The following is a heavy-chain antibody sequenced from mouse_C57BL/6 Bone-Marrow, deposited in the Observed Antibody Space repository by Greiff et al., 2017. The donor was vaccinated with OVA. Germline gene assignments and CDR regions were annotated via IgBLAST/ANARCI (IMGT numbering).Heavy chain of an antibody. D-gene: IGHD3-2*02. J-gene: IGHJ3*01. V-gene: IGHV1-69*01. CDR3: ARETDQATAWCAH. CDR2: IDPSDSYT. Sequence: VQLQQPGAELVMPGASVKLSCKASGYTFTSYWMHWVKQRPGQGLEWIGEIDPSDSYTNYNQKFKGKSTLTVDKSSSTAYMQLSSLTSEDSAVYYCARETDQATAWCAHWGPGSLGTVSA. CDR1: GYTFTSYW.